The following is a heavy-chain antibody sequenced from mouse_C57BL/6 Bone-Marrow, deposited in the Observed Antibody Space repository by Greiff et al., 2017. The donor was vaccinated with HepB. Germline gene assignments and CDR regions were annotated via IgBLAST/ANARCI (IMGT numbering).Heavy chain of an antibody. Sequence: QVHVKQSGAELVRPGTSVKVSCKASGYAFTNYLIEWVKQRPGQGLEWIGVINPGSGGTNYNEKFKGKATLTADKSSSTAYMQLSSLTSEDSAVYFCARDYGSSYRYFDVWGTGTTVTVSS. V-gene: IGHV1-54*01. CDR2: INPGSGGT. J-gene: IGHJ1*03. D-gene: IGHD1-1*01. CDR1: GYAFTNYL. CDR3: ARDYGSSYRYFDV.